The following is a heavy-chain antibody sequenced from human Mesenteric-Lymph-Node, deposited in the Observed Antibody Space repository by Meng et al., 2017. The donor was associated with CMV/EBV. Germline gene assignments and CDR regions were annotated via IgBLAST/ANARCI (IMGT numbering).Heavy chain of an antibody. Sequence: GESLKISCAASGFTFSSYSMNWVRQAPGKGLEWVSSISSSSSYIYYADSVKGRFIISRDNAKNSLYLQMNSLRAEDTAVYYCARERGYCSGGSCYGGYAFDIWGQGTMVTVSS. V-gene: IGHV3-21*01. CDR3: ARERGYCSGGSCYGGYAFDI. CDR1: GFTFSSYS. D-gene: IGHD2-15*01. CDR2: ISSSSSYI. J-gene: IGHJ3*02.